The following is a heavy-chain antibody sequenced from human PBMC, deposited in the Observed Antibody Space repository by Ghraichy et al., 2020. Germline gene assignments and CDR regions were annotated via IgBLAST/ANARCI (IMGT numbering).Heavy chain of an antibody. V-gene: IGHV4-4*07. CDR3: SRGVRVAPDVLDEGSDY. CDR1: NASMNNHY. CDR2: IRSSGNT. Sequence: SETLSLTCIVSNASMNNHYWTWMRLPAGKGLEWVGRIRSSGNTNYNPSLKSRVSMSLDAPNNQFTLRLTSVTAADTAVYYCSRGVRVAPDVLDEGSDYWGQGVLVTVSS. J-gene: IGHJ4*02. D-gene: IGHD2-8*02.